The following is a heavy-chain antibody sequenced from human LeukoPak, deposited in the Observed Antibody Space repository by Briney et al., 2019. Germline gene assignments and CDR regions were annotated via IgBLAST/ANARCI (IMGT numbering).Heavy chain of an antibody. D-gene: IGHD4-17*01. CDR1: GFTFSNYA. CDR2: ISSSSSYI. Sequence: GGSLRLSCAASGFTFSNYAMSWVRQAPGKGLEWVSSISSSSSYIYYADSVKGRFTISRDNAKNSLYLQMNSLRAEDTAVYYCARSADYGEMYYFDYWAREPWPPSPQ. V-gene: IGHV3-21*01. J-gene: IGHJ4*02. CDR3: ARSADYGEMYYFDY.